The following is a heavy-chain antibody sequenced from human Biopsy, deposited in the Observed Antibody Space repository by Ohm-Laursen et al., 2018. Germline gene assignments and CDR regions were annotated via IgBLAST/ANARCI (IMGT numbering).Heavy chain of an antibody. CDR3: AKDCGLGGDRDY. D-gene: IGHD2-21*01. Sequence: SVKVSCKASGYTFTDYYMYWVRQAPGQGLEWMGWINSNSGDTNYAQKFQGRVTMTRDTSIDTVHMELSRLTSDDTALYYCAKDCGLGGDRDYWGQGTLVTVSS. CDR2: INSNSGDT. CDR1: GYTFTDYY. J-gene: IGHJ4*02. V-gene: IGHV1-2*02.